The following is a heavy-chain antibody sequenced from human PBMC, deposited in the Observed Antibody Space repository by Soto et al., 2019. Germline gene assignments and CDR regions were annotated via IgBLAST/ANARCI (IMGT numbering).Heavy chain of an antibody. CDR1: GFSLSTSGVG. CDR3: AHRDTTMYYDYGMDV. J-gene: IGHJ6*02. D-gene: IGHD5-18*01. CDR2: IYWDDDK. Sequence: QITLKESGPTLVKPTQTLTLTCTFSGFSLSTSGVGVGWISQPPGKALEWLALIYWDDDKRYSPSLKSRLTITKDTSKNQVVLIMTNMDPVDTATYYCAHRDTTMYYDYGMDVWGQGTTVTVSS. V-gene: IGHV2-5*02.